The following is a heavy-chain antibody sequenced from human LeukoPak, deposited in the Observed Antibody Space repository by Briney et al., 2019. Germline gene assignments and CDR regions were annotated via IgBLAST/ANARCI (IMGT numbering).Heavy chain of an antibody. CDR3: LVYYYGSDTY. J-gene: IGHJ4*02. CDR2: IYSSGST. Sequence: SETLSLTCTVSGGSFSSTSYFWGWIRQPPGKGLEWIGSIYSSGSTYYSPSLKSRVSISVDTSKNQCSLKVSSVTAADTAVYYCLVYYYGSDTYWGQGTLVTVST. CDR1: GGSFSSTSYF. D-gene: IGHD3-10*01. V-gene: IGHV4-39*07.